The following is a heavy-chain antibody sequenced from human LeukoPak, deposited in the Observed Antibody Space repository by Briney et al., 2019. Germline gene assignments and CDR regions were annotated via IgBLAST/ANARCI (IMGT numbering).Heavy chain of an antibody. CDR1: GFTFSSYG. D-gene: IGHD6-19*01. V-gene: IGHV3-21*01. J-gene: IGHJ4*02. CDR2: ITSSSSYI. CDR3: AIPPVTAVAETN. Sequence: GGSLRLSCAASGFTFSSYGMNWVRQAPGNGLEWVSSITSSSSYIYYADSVKGRLTISRDNAKNSLSLQLNSLRAEDTAVYYCAIPPVTAVAETNWGQGTLVTVSS.